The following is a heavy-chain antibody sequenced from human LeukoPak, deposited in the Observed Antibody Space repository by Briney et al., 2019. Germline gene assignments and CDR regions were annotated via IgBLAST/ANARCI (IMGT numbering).Heavy chain of an antibody. D-gene: IGHD3-3*01. CDR3: ARHGPLYDIWSAQFYFDY. J-gene: IGHJ4*02. CDR1: GGSFSGYY. V-gene: IGHV4-34*01. Sequence: SETLSLTCAVYGGSFSGYYWTWIRQPPGKGLEWIGEINHSGSTNYNPSLKSRVTISVDTSKNQFSLKLSSVTAADTALYYCARHGPLYDIWSAQFYFDYWGQGTLVAVSS. CDR2: INHSGST.